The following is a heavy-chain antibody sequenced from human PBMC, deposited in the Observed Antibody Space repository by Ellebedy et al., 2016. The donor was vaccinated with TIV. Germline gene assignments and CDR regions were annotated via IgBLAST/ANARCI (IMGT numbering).Heavy chain of an antibody. CDR1: GFTVSSNY. Sequence: PGGSLRLSCAAPGFTVSSNYMSWVRQAPGKGLERVSVIYSGGSTYYADSVKGRFTISSDNSKNTLYLQMNSLRAEDTAVYYCARGMPGKGYHYHYGMDVWGQGTTVTVSS. CDR2: IYSGGST. V-gene: IGHV3-53*01. J-gene: IGHJ6*02. D-gene: IGHD2-2*01. CDR3: ARGMPGKGYHYHYGMDV.